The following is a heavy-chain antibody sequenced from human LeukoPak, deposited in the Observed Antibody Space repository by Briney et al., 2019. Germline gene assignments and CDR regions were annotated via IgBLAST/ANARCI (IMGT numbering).Heavy chain of an antibody. CDR1: GFTFSSYS. J-gene: IGHJ5*02. CDR3: ARGNYYDFWSGYSP. CDR2: ISSSSSYI. Sequence: GGSLRLSCAASGFTFSSYSMSWVRQAPGKGLEWVSSISSSSSYIYYADSVKGRFTISRDNAKNSLYLQMNSLRAEDTAVYYCARGNYYDFWSGYSPWGQGTLVTVSS. V-gene: IGHV3-21*01. D-gene: IGHD3-3*01.